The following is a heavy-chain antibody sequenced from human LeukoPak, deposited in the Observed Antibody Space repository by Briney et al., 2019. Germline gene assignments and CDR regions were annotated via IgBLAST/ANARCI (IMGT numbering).Heavy chain of an antibody. Sequence: SETLSLTCTVSGGSISSGDYYWSWIRQPPGKGLEWIGEIDHSGSTDYNPSLKSRVTISVDTSKNQFSLKLSSVTAADTAVYYCARVTRSYYYGSGRAPYYYHGMDVWGQGTTVTVSS. V-gene: IGHV4-39*07. D-gene: IGHD3-10*01. CDR2: IDHSGST. CDR1: GGSISSGDYY. CDR3: ARVTRSYYYGSGRAPYYYHGMDV. J-gene: IGHJ6*02.